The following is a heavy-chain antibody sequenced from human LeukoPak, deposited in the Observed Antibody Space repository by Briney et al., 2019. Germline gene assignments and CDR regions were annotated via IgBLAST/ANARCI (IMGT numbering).Heavy chain of an antibody. Sequence: GGSLRLSSPASGFTVSDNYTSWVRQAPGKGLEWVSVIYSYGRTFYADSVKGRFIISRDNSKNTLYLQMNSLRAEDTAVYYCARDSTDAARRYNWFDPWGQGTLVTVSS. D-gene: IGHD6-6*01. CDR2: IYSYGRT. J-gene: IGHJ5*02. CDR1: GFTVSDNY. V-gene: IGHV3-66*01. CDR3: ARDSTDAARRYNWFDP.